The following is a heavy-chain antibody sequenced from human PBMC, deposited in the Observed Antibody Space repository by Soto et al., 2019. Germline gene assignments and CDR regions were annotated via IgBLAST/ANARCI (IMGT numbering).Heavy chain of an antibody. CDR1: GFTVSSNY. Sequence: GGSLRLSCAASGFTVSSNYMSWVRQAPGKGLEWVSVIYSGGSTYYADSVKGRFTISRDNSKNTLYLQMNSLRAEDTAVYYCARAGQLGVDSSGYYFIDYWGQGTLVTVSS. J-gene: IGHJ4*02. V-gene: IGHV3-66*01. CDR3: ARAGQLGVDSSGYYFIDY. CDR2: IYSGGST. D-gene: IGHD3-22*01.